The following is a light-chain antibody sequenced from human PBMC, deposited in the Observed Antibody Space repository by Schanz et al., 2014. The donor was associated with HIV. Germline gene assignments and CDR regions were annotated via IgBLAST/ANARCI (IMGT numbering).Light chain of an antibody. CDR1: SSDVGGYNL. Sequence: QSVLTQPASVSGSPGQSITISCTGTSSDVGGYNLLSWYQQHPGKAPKLMIYDVSNRPSGVSDRFSGSKSGNTASLTISGLQAEDEADYHCSSFKGSASYVFGSGTKVTVL. J-gene: IGLJ1*01. CDR3: SSFKGSASYV. V-gene: IGLV2-14*01. CDR2: DVS.